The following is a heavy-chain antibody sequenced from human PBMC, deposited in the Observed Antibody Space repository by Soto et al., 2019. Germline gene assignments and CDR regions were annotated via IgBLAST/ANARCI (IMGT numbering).Heavy chain of an antibody. CDR1: GFTFSSYA. V-gene: IGHV3-74*01. J-gene: IGHJ2*01. CDR2: INIDESDT. CDR3: AREGNNPNWYFDL. Sequence: EVQLLESGGGLVQPGGSLRLSCAASGFTFSSYAMSWVRQAPGKGLEWVSRINIDESDTYYADSVKGRFTISRDNAKNTLYLQMNSLRAEDTAVYFCAREGNNPNWYFDLWGRGTLVTVSS.